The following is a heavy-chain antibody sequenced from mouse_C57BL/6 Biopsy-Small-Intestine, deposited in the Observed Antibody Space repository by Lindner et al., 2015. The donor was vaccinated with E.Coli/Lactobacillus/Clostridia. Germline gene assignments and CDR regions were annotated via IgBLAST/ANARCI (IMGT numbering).Heavy chain of an antibody. CDR2: IYPGDRDT. D-gene: IGHD2-12*01. Sequence: VQLQESGPELVKPGASVKISCKASGYAFSSSWMNWVKQRPGKGLEWIGRIYPGDRDTNYNGKFKGKATLTADKSSSTAYMQLSSLTSEDSAVYFCARDSPYFDYWGQGTTLTVSS. CDR3: ARDSPYFDY. CDR1: GYAFSSSW. J-gene: IGHJ2*01. V-gene: IGHV1-82*01.